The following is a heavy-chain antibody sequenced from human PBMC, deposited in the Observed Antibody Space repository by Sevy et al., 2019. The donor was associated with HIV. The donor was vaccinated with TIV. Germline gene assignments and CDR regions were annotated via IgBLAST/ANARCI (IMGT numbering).Heavy chain of an antibody. J-gene: IGHJ4*02. CDR3: ARSMIVVPATFDY. Sequence: SETLSLTCTVSGGSISSGGYYWSWIRQHPGKGLEWIGYIYYSGSTYYNPSLKSRVTISVDTSKNQFSLRLSSVTAADTAVYYCARSMIVVPATFDYWGQGTLVTVSS. V-gene: IGHV4-31*03. CDR2: IYYSGST. D-gene: IGHD3-22*01. CDR1: GGSISSGGYY.